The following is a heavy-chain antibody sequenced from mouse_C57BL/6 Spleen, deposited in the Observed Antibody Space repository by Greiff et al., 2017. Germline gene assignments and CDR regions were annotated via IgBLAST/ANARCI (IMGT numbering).Heavy chain of an antibody. V-gene: IGHV1-55*01. CDR2: IYPGSGST. CDR3: ARGALCSY. D-gene: IGHD1-1*02. CDR1: GYTFTSYW. Sequence: VQLQQPGAELVKPGASVKMSCTASGYTFTSYWITWVKQSPGQGLAWIGDIYPGSGSTNYNEKFKSKATLTVDTSSSTAYMQLSILTSEDSAVYYCARGALCSYWGQGTTLTVSS. J-gene: IGHJ2*01.